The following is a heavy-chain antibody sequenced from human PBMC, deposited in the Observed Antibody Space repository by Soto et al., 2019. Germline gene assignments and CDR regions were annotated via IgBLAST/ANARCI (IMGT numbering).Heavy chain of an antibody. V-gene: IGHV1-3*04. CDR2: IDTGNGDT. D-gene: IGHD6-19*01. CDR1: GYTLTDYY. J-gene: IGHJ4*02. Sequence: ASVKVSCKASGYTLTDYYIHWVRQAPGQRPEWMGWIDTGNGDTKYSQKIQGRVAITRDTSASTAYMELSSLRSEDTAVYYCARGAPSGWPFKYWGQGTPVTVSS. CDR3: ARGAPSGWPFKY.